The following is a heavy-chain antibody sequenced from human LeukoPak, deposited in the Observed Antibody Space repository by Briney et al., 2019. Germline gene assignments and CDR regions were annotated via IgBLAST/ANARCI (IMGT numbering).Heavy chain of an antibody. Sequence: GGSLRLSCAASGFTFSSYWMSWVRQAPGEGVEWVANTKQDGSDKYYVDSVKGRFTISRDNAKNSLYLQMNSLRTEDTAVYYCAKDRAAGVNDAFDIWGQGTMVTVSS. CDR3: AKDRAAGVNDAFDI. D-gene: IGHD6-13*01. CDR1: GFTFSSYW. J-gene: IGHJ3*02. V-gene: IGHV3-7*01. CDR2: TKQDGSDK.